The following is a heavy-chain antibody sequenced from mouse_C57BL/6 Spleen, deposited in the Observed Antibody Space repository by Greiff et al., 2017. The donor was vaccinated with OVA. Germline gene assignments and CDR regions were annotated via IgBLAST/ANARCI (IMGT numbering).Heavy chain of an antibody. J-gene: IGHJ1*03. D-gene: IGHD1-1*01. Sequence: VQLQQSGPVLVKPGPSVKISCKASGFTFTDYYMHWVKQSHGKSLEWIGLVYPYNGGTSYNQKFKGKATLTVATSSSTAYMELNRLTSEDSAVYYSSVSHYYVSTYDFYWYFAVWGTVTTVTVSS. CDR3: SVSHYYVSTYDFYWYFAV. CDR1: GFTFTDYY. V-gene: IGHV1-36*01. CDR2: VYPYNGGT.